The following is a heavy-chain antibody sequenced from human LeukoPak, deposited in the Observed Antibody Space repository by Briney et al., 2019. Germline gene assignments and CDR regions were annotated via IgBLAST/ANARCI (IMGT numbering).Heavy chain of an antibody. CDR3: AKDPRLGAAHLDY. D-gene: IGHD2-15*01. V-gene: IGHV3-23*01. J-gene: IGHJ4*02. CDR1: GFTFSSYG. CDR2: ISGSGGNT. Sequence: GRSLRLSCAASGFTFSSYGMHWVRQAPGKGLEWVSAISGSGGNTYYADSVKGRFTISRDNSKNALYLQMNSLRAEDTAVYYCAKDPRLGAAHLDYWGQGTLVTVSS.